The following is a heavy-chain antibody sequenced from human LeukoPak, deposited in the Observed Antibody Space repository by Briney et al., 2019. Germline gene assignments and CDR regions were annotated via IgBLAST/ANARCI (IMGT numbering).Heavy chain of an antibody. CDR1: GYTFTGHY. CDR2: INPNSGKT. CDR3: ARVRDNYGMDV. V-gene: IGHV1-2*02. J-gene: IGHJ6*02. D-gene: IGHD5-24*01. Sequence: ASVKVSCKASGYTFTGHYIHWGRQAPGQGLEWMGWINPNSGKTNYPQKFQGRVTMTRDASISSAYMELSRLRSDDTAVYYCARVRDNYGMDVWGQGTTVIVSS.